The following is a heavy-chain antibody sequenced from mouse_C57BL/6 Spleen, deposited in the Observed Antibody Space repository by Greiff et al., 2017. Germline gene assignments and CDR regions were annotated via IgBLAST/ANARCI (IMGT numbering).Heavy chain of an antibody. J-gene: IGHJ1*03. CDR2: IWGDGST. V-gene: IGHV2-3*01. CDR3: AIPSTMVKDWYFDV. CDR1: GFSLTSYG. D-gene: IGHD2-1*01. Sequence: VMLVESGPGLVASSQSLSITCTVSGFSLTSYGVSWVRQPPGKGLEWLGVIWGDGSTNYHSALISRLSISKDNSKSQVFLKLNSLQTDDTATYYCAIPSTMVKDWYFDVWGTGTTVTVSS.